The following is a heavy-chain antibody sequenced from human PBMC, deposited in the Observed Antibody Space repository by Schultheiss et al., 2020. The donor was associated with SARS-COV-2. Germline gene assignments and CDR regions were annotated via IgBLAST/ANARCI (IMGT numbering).Heavy chain of an antibody. CDR3: ARSDDSYGSGSFAFGV. Sequence: SGPTLVKPTQTLTLTCTFSGFSLSTTGKCVSWIRQPPGRALEWLALIDWNDDKYYSTSLKTRLTISKGASKNQVVLKMTTLDPVDTATYYCARSDDSYGSGSFAFGVWGQGTMVTVSS. CDR2: IDWNDDK. V-gene: IGHV2-70*12. CDR1: GFSLSTTGKC. J-gene: IGHJ3*01. D-gene: IGHD3-10*01.